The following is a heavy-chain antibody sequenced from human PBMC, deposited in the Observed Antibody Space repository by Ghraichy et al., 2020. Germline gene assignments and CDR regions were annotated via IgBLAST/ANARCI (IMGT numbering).Heavy chain of an antibody. D-gene: IGHD6-13*01. CDR2: IQYDGNNK. J-gene: IGHJ1*01. V-gene: IGHV3-30*02. CDR3: ANIIAAAGTEYFQH. CDR1: GFTFSSYG. Sequence: GGSLRLSCAASGFTFSSYGMHWVRQAPGKGLEWVTFIQYDGNNKYYADSVKGRFTISRDNSKNTLYLQMNSLRAEDTAVYYCANIIAAAGTEYFQHWGQGTLVTGPS.